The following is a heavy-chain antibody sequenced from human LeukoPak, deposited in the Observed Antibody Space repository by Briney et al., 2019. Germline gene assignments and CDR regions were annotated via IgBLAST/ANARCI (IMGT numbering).Heavy chain of an antibody. CDR2: ISYDGSNK. CDR1: GFTLRSYG. J-gene: IGHJ4*02. CDR3: AKAGMATGDY. V-gene: IGHV3-30*18. Sequence: PGGSLRLSCAASGFTLRSYGMHWVREAPGKGLECVAVISYDGSNKYYADSVKGRFTISRDNSKTTLYLQMNSLRAEDTAVYYCAKAGMATGDYWGQSTLVTVS. D-gene: IGHD2-21*02.